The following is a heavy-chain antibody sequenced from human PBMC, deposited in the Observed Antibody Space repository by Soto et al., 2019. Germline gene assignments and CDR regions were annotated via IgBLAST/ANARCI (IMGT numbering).Heavy chain of an antibody. Sequence: QVQLVQSGAEVRKPGSSVKVSCKASGSTISSYVIAWVRQAPGQSLERMGGIITVTGPANYAQKFQGRLTITADEATSTAYMELSSLRAEDTAVYYCAREYYGSGTYGYYGMDVCGQGTTVTVSS. CDR3: AREYYGSGTYGYYGMDV. D-gene: IGHD3-10*01. CDR2: IITVTGPA. V-gene: IGHV1-69*01. J-gene: IGHJ6*02. CDR1: GSTISSYV.